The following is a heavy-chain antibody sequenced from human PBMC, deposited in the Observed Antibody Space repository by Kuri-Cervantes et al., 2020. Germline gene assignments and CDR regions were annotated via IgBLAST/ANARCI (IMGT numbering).Heavy chain of an antibody. V-gene: IGHV4-34*01. CDR1: GGSFSGYY. CDR2: INHSGST. Sequence: GSLRLSCAVYGGSFSGYYWSWIRQPPGKGLEWIGEINHSGSTKYNPSLKSRVTISVDTSKKQFSLKLSSVTAADTAVYYCARAYDDSGYRMQYFQHWGQGTLVTVSS. J-gene: IGHJ1*01. D-gene: IGHD3-22*01. CDR3: ARAYDDSGYRMQYFQH.